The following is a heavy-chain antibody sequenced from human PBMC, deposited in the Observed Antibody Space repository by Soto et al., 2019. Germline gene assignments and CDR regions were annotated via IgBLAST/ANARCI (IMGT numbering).Heavy chain of an antibody. Sequence: SQPLSLTCSVSGGSISSAGYFWTWIRQAPGKGLEWMGYIFHSGTTYYSPSLKGRLIISIENSKNQFSLRLTSVTAADSAVYFCARGPCLPRARNDFWSQGTLVPVSS. V-gene: IGHV4-30-4*01. J-gene: IGHJ4*02. CDR2: IFHSGTT. CDR1: GGSISSAGYF. CDR3: ARGPCLPRARNDF.